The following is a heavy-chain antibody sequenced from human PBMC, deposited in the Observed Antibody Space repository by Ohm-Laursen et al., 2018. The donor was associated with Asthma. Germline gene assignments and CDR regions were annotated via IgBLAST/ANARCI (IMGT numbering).Heavy chain of an antibody. J-gene: IGHJ6*02. CDR2: ISSTGGST. V-gene: IGHV3-23*01. D-gene: IGHD4/OR15-4a*01. CDR1: KFTFSNYA. CDR3: AKVGLTHYNAMDV. Sequence: SLRLSCAASKFTFSNYAMNWVRQPPGKGLEWVSEISSTGGSTDYADTVKGRFTTSRDNSKSTMYLQMNSLRAEDTAVYYCAKVGLTHYNAMDVWGQGTTVTVSS.